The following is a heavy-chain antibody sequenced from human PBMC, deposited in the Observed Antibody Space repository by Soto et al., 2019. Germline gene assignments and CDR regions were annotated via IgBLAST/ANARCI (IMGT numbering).Heavy chain of an antibody. CDR2: IYYSGNT. V-gene: IGHV4-59*08. D-gene: IGHD2-2*01. J-gene: IGHJ4*02. CDR1: DGSISNQY. CDR3: ARLMPFGFDS. Sequence: PSETLSLTCTVSDGSISNQYWSWVLQPPGKGLEWIGYIYYSGNTNYNPSLKSRVTISLDASRNQFSLKLSSVTAADTAIYYCARLMPFGFDSWGQGTLVTVSS.